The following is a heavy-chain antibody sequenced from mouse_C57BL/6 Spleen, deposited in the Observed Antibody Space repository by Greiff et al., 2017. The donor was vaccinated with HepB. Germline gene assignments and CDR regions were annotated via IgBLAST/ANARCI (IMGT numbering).Heavy chain of an antibody. CDR2: IDPENGDT. CDR3: TTGGLRGFAY. Sequence: VQLKESGAELVRPGASVKLSCTASGFNIKDDYMHWVKQRPEQGLEWIGWIDPENGDTEYASKFQGKATITADTSSNTAYLQLSSLTSEDTAVYYCTTGGLRGFAYWGQGTLVTVSA. D-gene: IGHD2-4*01. V-gene: IGHV14-4*01. J-gene: IGHJ3*01. CDR1: GFNIKDDY.